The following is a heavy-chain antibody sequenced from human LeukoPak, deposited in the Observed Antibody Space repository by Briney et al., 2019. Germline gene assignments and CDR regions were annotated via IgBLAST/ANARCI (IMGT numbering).Heavy chain of an antibody. CDR2: INHSGST. CDR1: GGSFSGYY. J-gene: IGHJ3*02. CDR3: ARGPSYDFWSGSDAFDI. D-gene: IGHD3-3*01. V-gene: IGHV4-34*01. Sequence: SEALSLTCAVYGGSFSGYYWSWIRQPPGKGLEWIGEINHSGSTNYNPSLKSRVTISVDTSKNQFSLKLSSVTAADTAVYYCARGPSYDFWSGSDAFDIWGQGTMVTVSS.